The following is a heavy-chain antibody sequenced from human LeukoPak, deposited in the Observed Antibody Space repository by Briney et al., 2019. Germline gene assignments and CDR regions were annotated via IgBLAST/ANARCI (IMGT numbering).Heavy chain of an antibody. CDR3: AKDWVVRGVAYGPLDY. D-gene: IGHD3-10*01. CDR2: ISWNSGSI. Sequence: GGSLRLSCAASGFTFDDYAMHWVRQAPGKGLEWVSGISWNSGSIGYADSVKGRFTISRDNAKNSLYLQMNSLRAEDTALYYCAKDWVVRGVAYGPLDYWGQGTLVTVSS. CDR1: GFTFDDYA. J-gene: IGHJ4*02. V-gene: IGHV3-9*01.